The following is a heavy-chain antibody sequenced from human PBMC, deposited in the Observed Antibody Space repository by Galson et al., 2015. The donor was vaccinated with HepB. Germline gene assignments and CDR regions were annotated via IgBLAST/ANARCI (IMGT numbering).Heavy chain of an antibody. CDR2: INSDGSST. V-gene: IGHV3-74*01. Sequence: SLRLSCAASGFTFSSHWMHWVRQAPGKGLVWISRINSDGSSTSYADSVKGRFTISRDNAKNSLYLQMNSLRDEDTAMYYCARATSNSWDYWGQGTLVTVSS. CDR3: ARATSNSWDY. D-gene: IGHD2-2*01. CDR1: GFTFSSHW. J-gene: IGHJ4*02.